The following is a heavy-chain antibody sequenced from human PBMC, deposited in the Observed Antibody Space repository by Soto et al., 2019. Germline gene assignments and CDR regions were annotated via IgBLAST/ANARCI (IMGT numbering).Heavy chain of an antibody. Sequence: EVQLLESGGGLVQPGGSLRLSCAASGFTFSSYAMSWVRQAPGKGLEWVSAISGSGGSTYYADSVKGRFTISRDNSKNTLYRQLNSLRAEDTAVYYCAKDMVLGVIPPILDYWGQGTLVTVSS. CDR2: ISGSGGST. J-gene: IGHJ4*02. CDR3: AKDMVLGVIPPILDY. V-gene: IGHV3-23*01. CDR1: GFTFSSYA. D-gene: IGHD3-10*01.